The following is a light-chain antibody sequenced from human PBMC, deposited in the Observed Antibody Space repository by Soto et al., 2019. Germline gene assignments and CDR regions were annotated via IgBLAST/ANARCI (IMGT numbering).Light chain of an antibody. V-gene: IGKV1D-12*01. CDR2: AAS. CDR3: HQAHIVPFT. CDR1: QSISNY. J-gene: IGKJ5*01. Sequence: DIQMTQSPSSVSASVGDRVTITCRASQSISNYLAWYQHKPGKAPKLLIYAASALQSGVPLRFSGSGSGTDFTPTISSLQPEDFATYFCHQAHIVPFTFGQGTRLEIK.